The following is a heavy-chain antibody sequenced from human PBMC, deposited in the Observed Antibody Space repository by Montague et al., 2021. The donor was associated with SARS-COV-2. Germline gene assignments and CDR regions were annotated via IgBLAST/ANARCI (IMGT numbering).Heavy chain of an antibody. V-gene: IGHV4-38-2*02. CDR1: GYSISSGYY. D-gene: IGHD3-3*01. CDR3: ARDARYYDFWSGRAQTSPDY. Sequence: SETLSLTCTVSGYSISSGYYWGWIRQPPGKGLEWIGSIYHSGSTYYNPPLKSRVTISVDTSKNQFSLKLSSVTAADTAVYYCARDARYYDFWSGRAQTSPDYWGQGTLVTVSS. CDR2: IYHSGST. J-gene: IGHJ4*02.